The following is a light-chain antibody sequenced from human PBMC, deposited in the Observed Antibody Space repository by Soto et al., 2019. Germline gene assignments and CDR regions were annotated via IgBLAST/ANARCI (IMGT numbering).Light chain of an antibody. Sequence: EIVMTQSPATLSVSPGERAILSCRASQTVSNNLAWYQEKPGQAPGLLISGASSRATGVPARFSGSGSGTEFTLTISSLQSEDFAVYYCQQYYNWPSFGPGTKVDIK. CDR3: QQYYNWPS. J-gene: IGKJ3*01. CDR2: GAS. CDR1: QTVSNN. V-gene: IGKV3-15*01.